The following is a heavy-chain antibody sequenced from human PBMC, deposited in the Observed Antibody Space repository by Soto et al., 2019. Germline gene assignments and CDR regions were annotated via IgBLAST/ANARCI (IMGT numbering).Heavy chain of an antibody. D-gene: IGHD6-19*01. CDR2: IYWNDDK. CDR3: SHRPSGWYLFDY. V-gene: IGHV2-5*01. CDR1: GFSLSTSGLG. J-gene: IGHJ4*02. Sequence: QITLKESGPTLVRPTQTLTLTCTFSGFSLSTSGLGVGWIRQPPGKALEWLALIYWNDDKRYSPSLKARLTITKDPSNNQVVLTMTNMDPVDTATYYCSHRPSGWYLFDYWGQGTLVTVSS.